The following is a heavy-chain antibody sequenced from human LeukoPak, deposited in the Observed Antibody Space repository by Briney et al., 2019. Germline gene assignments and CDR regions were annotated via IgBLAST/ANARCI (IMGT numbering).Heavy chain of an antibody. J-gene: IGHJ4*02. D-gene: IGHD2-2*01. V-gene: IGHV3-7*01. CDR2: IKQDGSEK. CDR1: GFTLSNYW. CDR3: AREAYCSSTGCKKAPPSDY. Sequence: QPGGSLRLSCAASGFTLSNYWMSWVRRAPGKGLEWVGNIKQDGSEKYYVDSVKGRFTISRDNAKNSLYLQMNSLRAEDTAVYYCAREAYCSSTGCKKAPPSDYWGQGALVTVSS.